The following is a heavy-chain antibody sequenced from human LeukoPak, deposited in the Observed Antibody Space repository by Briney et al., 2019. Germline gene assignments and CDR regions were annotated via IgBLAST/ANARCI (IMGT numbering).Heavy chain of an antibody. J-gene: IGHJ4*02. V-gene: IGHV1-8*01. CDR2: MNPNSGNT. CDR3: ARGISSSSGTIDY. D-gene: IGHD3-22*01. CDR1: GYTFTSYD. Sequence: GASVKVSCKASGYTFTSYDINWVRQAPGQGLESMGWMNPNSGNTGYAQKFQGRVTMTRNTSISTAYMELSRLRSEDTAVYYCARGISSSSGTIDYWGQGTLVTVSS.